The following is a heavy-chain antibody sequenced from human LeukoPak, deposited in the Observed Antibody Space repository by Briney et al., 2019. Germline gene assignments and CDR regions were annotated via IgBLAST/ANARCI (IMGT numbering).Heavy chain of an antibody. CDR2: IKPDGSGK. D-gene: IGHD1-26*01. CDR3: ARVMWELRYYFDY. V-gene: IGHV3-7*01. CDR1: GFTFSPYW. Sequence: PGGSLRLSCAASGFTFSPYWMSWVRQAPGKGLEWVASIKPDGSGKYYVDSVKGRFTISRDNAKNSLYLQMNSLRAEDTAVYYCARVMWELRYYFDYWGQGTLVTVSS. J-gene: IGHJ4*02.